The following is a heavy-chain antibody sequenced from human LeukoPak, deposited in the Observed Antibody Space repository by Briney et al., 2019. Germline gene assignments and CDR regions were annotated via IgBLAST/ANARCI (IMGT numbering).Heavy chain of an antibody. CDR3: ARGARAKTTVYYYYYMDV. CDR2: INHSGST. D-gene: IGHD4-17*01. V-gene: IGHV4-34*01. CDR1: GGSFSGYY. J-gene: IGHJ6*03. Sequence: PSETLSLTCAVYGGSFSGYYWSWIRQPPGKGLEWIGEINHSGSTNYNPSLKSRVTISVDTSKNQFSLKLSSVTAADTAVYYCARGARAKTTVYYYYYMDVWGKGTTVTVSS.